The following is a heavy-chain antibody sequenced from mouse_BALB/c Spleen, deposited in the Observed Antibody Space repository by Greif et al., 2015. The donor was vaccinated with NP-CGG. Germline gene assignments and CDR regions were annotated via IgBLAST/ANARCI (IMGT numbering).Heavy chain of an antibody. CDR2: IYPGGGYT. D-gene: IGHD1-1*01. J-gene: IGHJ4*01. CDR1: GYTFTNYW. Sequence: QVQLQQPGAELVRPGTSVKISCKASGYTFTNYWLGWVKQRPGHGLEWIGDIYPGGGYTNYNEKFKGKATLTADTSSSTAYMQLSSLTSEDSAVYFCASYYGYAMDYWGQGTSVTVSS. V-gene: IGHV1-63*02. CDR3: ASYYGYAMDY.